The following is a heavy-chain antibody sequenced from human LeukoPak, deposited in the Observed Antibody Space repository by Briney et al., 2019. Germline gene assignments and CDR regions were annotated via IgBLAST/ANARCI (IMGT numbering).Heavy chain of an antibody. J-gene: IGHJ6*02. CDR3: ARDKVNYDVLTGYYTFTKGDYYGMDV. CDR2: IYYSGST. Sequence: SETLSLTCTVSGGSISSYYWSWIRQPPGKGLEWIGYIYYSGSTNYNPSLKSRVTISVDTSKNQFSLKLNSVTAADTAVYYCARDKVNYDVLTGYYTFTKGDYYGMDVWGQGTTVTVSS. CDR1: GGSISSYY. D-gene: IGHD3-9*01. V-gene: IGHV4-59*01.